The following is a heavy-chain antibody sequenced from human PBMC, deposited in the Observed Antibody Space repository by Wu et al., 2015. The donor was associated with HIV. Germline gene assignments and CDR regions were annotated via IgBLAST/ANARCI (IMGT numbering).Heavy chain of an antibody. CDR2: INHVGST. CDR3: ARGRRIMVTFGGVIGLGY. D-gene: IGHD3-16*01. CDR1: GTSVSSDYY. V-gene: IGHV4-61*01. J-gene: IGHJ4*02. Sequence: QVQLQESGPGLVKPSETLSLTCVVSGTSVSSDYYWTWIRQPPGKGLEWIGDINHVGSTNYNPSLKSRVTISVATSKNQFSLKLSSVAAADTAVYFCARGRRIMVTFGGVIGLGYWGQGALVTVSS.